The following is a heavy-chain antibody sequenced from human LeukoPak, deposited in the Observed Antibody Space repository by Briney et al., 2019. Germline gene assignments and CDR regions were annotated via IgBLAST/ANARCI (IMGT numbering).Heavy chain of an antibody. J-gene: IGHJ4*02. CDR2: INAGNGNT. V-gene: IGHV1-3*01. Sequence: ASVKVPCKASGYTFTSYAMHWVRQAPGQRLEWMGWINAGNGNTKYSQKFQGRVTITRDTSASTAYMELSSLRSEDTAVYYCARDDGDGYSLDYWGQGTLVTVSS. CDR1: GYTFTSYA. D-gene: IGHD5-24*01. CDR3: ARDDGDGYSLDY.